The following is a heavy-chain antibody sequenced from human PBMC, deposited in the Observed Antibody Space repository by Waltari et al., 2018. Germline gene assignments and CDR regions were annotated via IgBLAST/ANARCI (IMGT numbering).Heavy chain of an antibody. J-gene: IGHJ6*02. CDR3: ARGKRDWNFSMDV. CDR1: GFTVSSTY. Sequence: EVQLVESGGGLVQPGGSLRLSCAASGFTVSSTYIRWVRQAPGKGLEWVSVSYSGGSTYYADSVKGRFTISRHNSKNTLYLQMNSLRAEDTAVYYCARGKRDWNFSMDVWGQGTTVTVSS. V-gene: IGHV3-53*04. CDR2: SYSGGST. D-gene: IGHD1-7*01.